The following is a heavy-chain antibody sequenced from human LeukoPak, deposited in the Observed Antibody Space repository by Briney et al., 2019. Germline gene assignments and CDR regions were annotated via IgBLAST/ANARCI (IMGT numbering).Heavy chain of an antibody. J-gene: IGHJ4*02. CDR2: VRYDGNNP. V-gene: IGHV3-30*02. Sequence: AGGSLRLSCAATGFTFGSYGMHWVRQAPGKGLDWVACVRYDGNNPYYSASVKGRFTISRDNAKNSLYLQMNSLRAEDTAVYYCARDTYYYDSSGSALDYWGQGTLVTVSS. CDR3: ARDTYYYDSSGSALDY. CDR1: GFTFGSYG. D-gene: IGHD3-22*01.